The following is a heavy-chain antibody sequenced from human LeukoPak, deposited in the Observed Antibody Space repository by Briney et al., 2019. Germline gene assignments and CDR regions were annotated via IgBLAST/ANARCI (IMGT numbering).Heavy chain of an antibody. D-gene: IGHD3-10*01. V-gene: IGHV3-21*01. J-gene: IGHJ4*02. CDR3: ARELRITMVRGVIYADY. CDR1: GFTFSSYS. Sequence: PGGFLRLSCAASGFTFSSYSMNWVRQAPGKGLEWVSSISSSSSYIYYADSVKGRFTISRDNAKNSLYLQMNSLRAEDTAVYYCARELRITMVRGVIYADYWGQGTLVTVSS. CDR2: ISSSSSYI.